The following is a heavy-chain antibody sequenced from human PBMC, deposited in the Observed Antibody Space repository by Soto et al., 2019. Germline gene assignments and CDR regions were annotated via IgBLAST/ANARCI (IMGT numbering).Heavy chain of an antibody. V-gene: IGHV3-33*01. CDR3: ARDRAVAATPLLVYFDY. J-gene: IGHJ4*02. CDR2: IWYDGSNK. Sequence: GGSLRLSCAASGFTFSSYGMHWVRQAPGKGLEWVAVIWYDGSNKYYADSVKGRFTISRDNSKNTLYLQMNSLRAEDTAVYYCARDRAVAATPLLVYFDYWGQGTPVTVSS. CDR1: GFTFSSYG. D-gene: IGHD2-15*01.